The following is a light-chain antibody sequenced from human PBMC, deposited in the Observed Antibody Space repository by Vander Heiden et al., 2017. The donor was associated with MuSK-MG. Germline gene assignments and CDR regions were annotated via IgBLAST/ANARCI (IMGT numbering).Light chain of an antibody. CDR3: SSYAGNNIHYV. J-gene: IGLJ1*01. Sequence: GQSVTISCTGTSSDVGAYNYVSWYQQHPGKAPKLMIYEVSKRPSGVPDRFSGSKSGNTASLTVSGLQAEDEADYYCSSYAGNNIHYVFGTGTKVTVL. CDR2: EVS. CDR1: SSDVGAYNY. V-gene: IGLV2-8*01.